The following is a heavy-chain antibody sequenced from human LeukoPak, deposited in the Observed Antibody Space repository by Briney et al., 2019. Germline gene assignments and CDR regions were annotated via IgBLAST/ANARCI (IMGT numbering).Heavy chain of an antibody. J-gene: IGHJ4*02. CDR2: IYSGGST. D-gene: IGHD5-12*01. CDR3: TRSYSGVLAHFDY. V-gene: IGHV3-66*01. CDR1: GFNVSSNF. Sequence: GGSLRLSCAASGFNVSSNFMSWVRQAPGRGLEWVSFIYSGGSTSYTDSVKGRFTISRDTSKNTLYLQMSSLRVEDTAVYYCTRSYSGVLAHFDYWGRGTLVTVSS.